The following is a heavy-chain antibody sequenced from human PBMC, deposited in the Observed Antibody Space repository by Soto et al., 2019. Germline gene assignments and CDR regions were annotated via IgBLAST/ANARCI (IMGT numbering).Heavy chain of an antibody. V-gene: IGHV3-23*01. CDR1: GFTFSNEA. D-gene: IGHD2-2*01. CDR3: AKRPASIITFDY. Sequence: PGGSLRLSCAASGFTFSNEAMSWVRQAPGKGLEWVSTISGNGGSTYYADSVKGRFTISRDNSKNMLFLQINSLRDDDSAVYYCAKRPASIITFDYWGQGTPVTVSS. CDR2: ISGNGGST. J-gene: IGHJ4*02.